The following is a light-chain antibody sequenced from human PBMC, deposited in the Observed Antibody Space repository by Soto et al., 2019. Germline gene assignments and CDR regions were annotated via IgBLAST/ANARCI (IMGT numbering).Light chain of an antibody. V-gene: IGKV3-20*01. J-gene: IGKJ1*01. CDR2: AAS. Sequence: EIVLTQSPGTLSLSPGERATLSCRASQSVSSSDLAWLQQKPGQSPRLLIYAASKRAAGVPDRFSGSGSGTDFTLTISSLEPEDFAVYYCQQYGSSWTFGQGTKVEIK. CDR1: QSVSSSD. CDR3: QQYGSSWT.